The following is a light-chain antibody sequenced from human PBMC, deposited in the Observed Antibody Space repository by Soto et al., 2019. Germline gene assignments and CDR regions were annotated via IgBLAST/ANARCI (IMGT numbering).Light chain of an antibody. CDR1: SSDVGGYNY. Sequence: SVLTQPASVSGSPGQSITISCTGTSSDVGGYNYVSWYQQHPGKAPKLMIYDVSNRPSGVSNRFSGSKSGNTASLTISGLQAEDEADYYCSSYTSTPTVFGTGTKVTVL. V-gene: IGLV2-14*01. J-gene: IGLJ1*01. CDR2: DVS. CDR3: SSYTSTPTV.